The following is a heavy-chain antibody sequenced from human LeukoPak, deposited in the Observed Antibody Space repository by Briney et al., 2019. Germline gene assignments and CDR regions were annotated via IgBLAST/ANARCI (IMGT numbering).Heavy chain of an antibody. Sequence: GGSLRLSCAASDFTVSSNYMSWVRQAPGKGLEWVSGLSWNSGSIGYADSVKGRFTISRDNAKNSLYLQMNSLRAEDTALYYCAKGYSSSFAPGYYFDYWGQGTLVTVSS. CDR1: DFTVSSNY. J-gene: IGHJ4*02. V-gene: IGHV3-9*01. CDR3: AKGYSSSFAPGYYFDY. CDR2: LSWNSGSI. D-gene: IGHD6-13*01.